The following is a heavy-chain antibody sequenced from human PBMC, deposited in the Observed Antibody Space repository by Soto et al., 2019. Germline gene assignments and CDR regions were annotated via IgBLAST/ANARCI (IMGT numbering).Heavy chain of an antibody. CDR1: GFTFSSYG. V-gene: IGHV3-30*18. D-gene: IGHD3-3*01. CDR3: AKIYYDFWSGYLEVPIAFDI. CDR2: ISYDGSNK. Sequence: QVQLVESGGGVVQPGRSLRLSCAASGFTFSSYGMHWVRQAPGKGLEWVAVISYDGSNKYYADSVKGRFTISRDNSKNTLYLQMNSLRAEDTAVYYCAKIYYDFWSGYLEVPIAFDIWGQGTMVTVSS. J-gene: IGHJ3*02.